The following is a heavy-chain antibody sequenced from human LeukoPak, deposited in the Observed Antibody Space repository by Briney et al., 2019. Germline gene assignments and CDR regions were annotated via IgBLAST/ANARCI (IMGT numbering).Heavy chain of an antibody. D-gene: IGHD6-13*01. CDR2: ISWNSGSI. CDR1: GFTFDDYA. J-gene: IGHJ4*02. CDR3: AKAAGAAAGRRFDY. V-gene: IGHV3-9*01. Sequence: PGRSLRLSCAASGFTFDDYAMHWVRQAPGKGLEWVSGISWNSGSIGYADSVKGRFTISRDNAKNSLYLQMNSLRVEDTALYYCAKAAGAAAGRRFDYWGQGTLVTVSS.